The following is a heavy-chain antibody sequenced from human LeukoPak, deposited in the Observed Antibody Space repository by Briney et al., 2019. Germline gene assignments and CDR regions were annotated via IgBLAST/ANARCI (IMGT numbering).Heavy chain of an antibody. D-gene: IGHD2-2*01. CDR1: GFTFYDYA. CDR2: ISWNSGSI. J-gene: IGHJ4*02. Sequence: GGSLRLSCAASGFTFYDYAMHWVRQAPGKGLEWVSGISWNSGSIGYADSVKGRFTISRDNAKNSLYLQMNSLRAEDTAVYYCARDPIGYCSSTSCSPRWGQGTLVTVSS. CDR3: ARDPIGYCSSTSCSPR. V-gene: IGHV3-9*01.